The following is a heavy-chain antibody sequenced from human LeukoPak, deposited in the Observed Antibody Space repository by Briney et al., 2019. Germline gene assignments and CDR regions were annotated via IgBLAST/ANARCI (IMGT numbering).Heavy chain of an antibody. J-gene: IGHJ6*04. D-gene: IGHD3-10*02. CDR3: AELGITMIGGV. V-gene: IGHV3-21*01. CDR1: GFMFSSYS. Sequence: GGSLILSCAASGFMFSSYSLNWVRQAPGKGLEWVSSISSSSSYIYYADSVKGRFTISRDNAKNSLYLQMNSLRAEDTAVYYCAELGITMIGGVWGKGTTVTISS. CDR2: ISSSSSYI.